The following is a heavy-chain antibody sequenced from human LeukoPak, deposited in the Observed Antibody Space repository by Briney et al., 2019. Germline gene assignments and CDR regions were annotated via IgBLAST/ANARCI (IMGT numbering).Heavy chain of an antibody. CDR2: INPNSGGT. V-gene: IGHV1-2*02. J-gene: IGHJ6*02. CDR1: GYTFTGYY. D-gene: IGHD2-2*01. Sequence: ASVKVSCKASGYTFTGYYMHWVRQAPGQRLEWMGWINPNSGGTNYAQKFQGRVTMTRDTSISTAYMELSRLRSDDTAVYYCAREEVGNQEVGMDVWGQGTTVTVPS. CDR3: AREEVGNQEVGMDV.